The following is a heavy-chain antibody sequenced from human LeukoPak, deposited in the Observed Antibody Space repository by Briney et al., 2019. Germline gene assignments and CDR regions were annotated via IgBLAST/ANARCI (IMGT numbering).Heavy chain of an antibody. CDR2: FFYSGST. CDR3: VRGPYGASISNWFDP. D-gene: IGHD4/OR15-4a*01. Sequence: SETLSLTCTVSGGSISSYYWSWIRQPPGKGLEWIGYFFYSGSTHYNPSLNSRLSISVDTPNNQFSLNLRSVTAADTAVYYCVRGPYGASISNWFDPWGQGLLVTVSS. J-gene: IGHJ5*02. CDR1: GGSISSYY. V-gene: IGHV4-59*01.